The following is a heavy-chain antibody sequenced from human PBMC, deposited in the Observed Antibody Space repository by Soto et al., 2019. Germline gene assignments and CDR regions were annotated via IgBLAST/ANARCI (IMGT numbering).Heavy chain of an antibody. V-gene: IGHV3-23*01. CDR1: GFTFSSYA. CDR3: AKDRFGEYFYYGMDV. Sequence: EVQLLESGGGLVQPGGSLRLSCAASGFTFSSYAMNRVRQAPGKGLEWVSGISGSGGSTYYAGSVKGRFTISRDNSKNTLYLQMNSLRAEDTAVYYCAKDRFGEYFYYGMDVWGQGTTVTVSS. J-gene: IGHJ6*02. CDR2: ISGSGGST. D-gene: IGHD3-10*01.